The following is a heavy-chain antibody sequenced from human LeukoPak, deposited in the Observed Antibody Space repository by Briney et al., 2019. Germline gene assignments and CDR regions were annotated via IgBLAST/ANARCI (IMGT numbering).Heavy chain of an antibody. Sequence: PGGSLRLSCAASGFTFSSYWMNWVRQAPGKGLEWILHISTSGSIIHYADSVKGRFTISRDNAKNSLYLQMNSLRAEDTALYFCARDATTEPGTVYMDVWGKGTTVTISS. V-gene: IGHV3-48*04. CDR3: ARDATTEPGTVYMDV. CDR1: GFTFSSYW. J-gene: IGHJ6*03. CDR2: ISTSGSII. D-gene: IGHD6-13*01.